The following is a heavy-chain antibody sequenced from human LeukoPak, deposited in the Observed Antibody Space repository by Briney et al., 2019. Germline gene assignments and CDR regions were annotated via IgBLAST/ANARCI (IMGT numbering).Heavy chain of an antibody. CDR1: GYSISSGYY. CDR2: IYHSGST. V-gene: IGHV4-38-2*02. CDR3: AREAPPQN. Sequence: SETLSLTCTVSGYSISSGYYWGWIRQPPGKGLEWIGSIYHSGSTYYNPSLKSRVTISIDTSKKHFSLKLTSVTAADTAVYYCAREAPPQNWGQGTLVTVSS. J-gene: IGHJ4*02.